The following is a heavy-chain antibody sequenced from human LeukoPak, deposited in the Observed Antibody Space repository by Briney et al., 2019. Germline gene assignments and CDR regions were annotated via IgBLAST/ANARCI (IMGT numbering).Heavy chain of an antibody. CDR1: GFTFSSYW. V-gene: IGHV3-74*01. D-gene: IGHD3-10*01. CDR2: INSDGSST. Sequence: GESLTLSCAASGFTFSSYWMHWVRQVPGKGLVWVSRINSDGSSTSYADSVKGRFTISRDNAKNTLYVQMNSLRAEDTAVYYCSTGSGHAFDIWGRGTMVTVSS. J-gene: IGHJ3*02. CDR3: STGSGHAFDI.